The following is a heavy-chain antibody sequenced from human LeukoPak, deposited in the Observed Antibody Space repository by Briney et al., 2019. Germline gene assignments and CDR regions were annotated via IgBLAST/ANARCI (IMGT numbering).Heavy chain of an antibody. CDR2: INPNSGGT. D-gene: IGHD3-22*01. J-gene: IGHJ4*02. CDR1: GYTFTGYY. V-gene: IGHV1-2*02. CDR3: AREGVHDSSGYYDDY. Sequence: ASVKVSCKASGYTFTGYYMHWVRQAPGQGLEWMGWINPNSGGTTYAQKFQGRVTMTRDTSISTAYMELSRLRSDDTAVYYCAREGVHDSSGYYDDYWGQGTLVTVSS.